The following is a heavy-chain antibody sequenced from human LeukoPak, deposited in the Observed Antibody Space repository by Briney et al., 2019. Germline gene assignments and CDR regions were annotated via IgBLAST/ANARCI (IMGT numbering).Heavy chain of an antibody. Sequence: SETLSLTCTVSGGSISSYYWSWIRQPPGRGLEWIGYIYYSGSTSYNPSLKSRVTISVDTSKNQFSLKLSSVTAADTAVYYCARDLLYDSSGCAFDIWGQGTMVTVSS. CDR1: GGSISSYY. V-gene: IGHV4-59*01. CDR3: ARDLLYDSSGCAFDI. CDR2: IYYSGST. J-gene: IGHJ3*02. D-gene: IGHD3-22*01.